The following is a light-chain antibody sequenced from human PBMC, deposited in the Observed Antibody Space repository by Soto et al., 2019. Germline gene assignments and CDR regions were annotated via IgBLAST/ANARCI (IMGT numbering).Light chain of an antibody. CDR2: DAS. CDR3: LQHDSYPWT. CDR1: QSISSW. V-gene: IGKV1-5*01. J-gene: IGKJ1*01. Sequence: DIQMTQSPSTLSASVGDTVSITCRASQSISSWLAWYQQKPGKAPKLLIYDASSLKSGVPSRFSGSGSGTEFTLTISSLQPEDFATYFCLQHDSYPWTFGQGTKVDIK.